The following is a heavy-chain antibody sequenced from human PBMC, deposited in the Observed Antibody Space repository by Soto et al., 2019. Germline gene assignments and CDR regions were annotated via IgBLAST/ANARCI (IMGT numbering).Heavy chain of an antibody. V-gene: IGHV1-69*01. CDR2: IIPMFATT. CDR3: ARGRGIWFSSTWNIYWYYNMDV. Sequence: QVQLVQSGAEVRKSGSSVKVSCKAAGGTFSDYALSWVRQAPGQGLEWMGGIIPMFATTNYAQKFQGRVTITADDSATTAHMELISLKSEDTAVYYCARGRGIWFSSTWNIYWYYNMDVWGQGTTVTVSS. D-gene: IGHD6-13*01. J-gene: IGHJ6*02. CDR1: GGTFSDYA.